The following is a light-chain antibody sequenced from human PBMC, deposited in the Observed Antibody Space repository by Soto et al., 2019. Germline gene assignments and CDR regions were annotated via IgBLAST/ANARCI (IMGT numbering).Light chain of an antibody. J-gene: IGKJ1*01. V-gene: IGKV1-5*03. CDR1: QSINSW. Sequence: DIQMTQSPSTLSASVGDRVTITCRASQSINSWLAWYQQKPGKGPTLLIYRAPRLESGVPSRFSGSGSGTEFALTISSLEPGDFATYYCQQYETYSWTFGQGTKVEV. CDR3: QQYETYSWT. CDR2: RAP.